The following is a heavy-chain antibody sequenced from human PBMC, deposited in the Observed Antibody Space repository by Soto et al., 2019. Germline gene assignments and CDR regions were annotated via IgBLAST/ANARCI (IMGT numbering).Heavy chain of an antibody. V-gene: IGHV4-34*01. CDR3: ARGKGIAAAYYYYGMDV. CDR2: INHSGST. D-gene: IGHD6-13*01. J-gene: IGHJ6*02. Sequence: SETLSLTCAVYGGSFSGYYWSWIRQPPGKGLEWIGEINHSGSTNYNPSLKSRVTISVDTSKNQFSLKLSSVTAADTAVYYCARGKGIAAAYYYYGMDVWGQGTTVTVSS. CDR1: GGSFSGYY.